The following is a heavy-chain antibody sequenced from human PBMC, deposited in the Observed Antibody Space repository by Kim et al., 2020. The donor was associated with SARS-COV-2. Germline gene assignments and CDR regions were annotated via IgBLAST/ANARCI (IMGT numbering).Heavy chain of an antibody. CDR3: ARGYCSGGSCGPFDY. V-gene: IGHV4-39*01. CDR2: IYYSGST. J-gene: IGHJ4*02. CDR1: GGSISSSSYY. D-gene: IGHD2-15*01. Sequence: SETLSLTCTVSGGSISSSSYYWGWIRQPPGKGLEWIGSIYYSGSTYYNPSLKSRVTISVDTSKNQFSLKLSSVTAADTAVYYCARGYCSGGSCGPFDYWGQGTLVTVSS.